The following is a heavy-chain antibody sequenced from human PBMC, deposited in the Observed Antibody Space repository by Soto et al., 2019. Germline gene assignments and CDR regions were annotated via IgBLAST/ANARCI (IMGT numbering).Heavy chain of an antibody. D-gene: IGHD2-2*01. CDR1: GFIFSTYW. J-gene: IGHJ4*02. Sequence: EVQLVESGGDLVQPGGSLRLSCAGSGFIFSTYWMHWVRQAPGKGLVWVSRIDVSGTVTTYADSVKGRFTVSRDNAKNTLYLQMHSLTAEDTAVYYCARGGLEPVDYWGQGTLVIVSS. V-gene: IGHV3-74*01. CDR2: IDVSGTVT. CDR3: ARGGLEPVDY.